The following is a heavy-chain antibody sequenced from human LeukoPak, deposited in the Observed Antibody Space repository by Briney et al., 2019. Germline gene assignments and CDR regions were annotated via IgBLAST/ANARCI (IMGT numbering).Heavy chain of an antibody. D-gene: IGHD5-18*01. Sequence: PSETLSLTCADYGGSFSGYYWSWIRQPPGKGLEWIGEINHSGSTNYNPSLKSRVTISVDTSKNQFSLKLSSVTAADTAVYYCARRQVGRIQLWPDWGQGTLVTVSS. V-gene: IGHV4-34*01. CDR1: GGSFSGYY. J-gene: IGHJ4*02. CDR3: ARRQVGRIQLWPD. CDR2: INHSGST.